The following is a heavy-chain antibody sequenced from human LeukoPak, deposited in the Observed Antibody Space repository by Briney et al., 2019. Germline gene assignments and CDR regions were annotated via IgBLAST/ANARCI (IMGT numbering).Heavy chain of an antibody. V-gene: IGHV3-53*01. D-gene: IGHD5-12*01. J-gene: IGHJ6*03. CDR1: GFTVSSNY. CDR2: IYTGGST. CDR3: ARDLSADSGYGYYYYYMDV. Sequence: GGSLRLSCAASGFTVSSNYMNWVRQAPGKGLEWVSVIYTGGSTYYADSVKGRFTISRDNSKNTLYLQMNSLRAEDTAVYYCARDLSADSGYGYYYYYMDVWGKGTTVTVSS.